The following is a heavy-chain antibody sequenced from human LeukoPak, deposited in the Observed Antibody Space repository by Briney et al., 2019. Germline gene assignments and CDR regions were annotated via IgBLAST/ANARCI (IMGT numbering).Heavy chain of an antibody. Sequence: PGGPLRLSCAASGFTFSRYSMNWVRQAPGKGLEWISYISSSSSTIHYADSVKGRFTVSRDNAKNSLYLQMNSLRDEDTAVYYCARDKSGRYYDGVIWWGQGTLVTVSS. CDR2: ISSSSSTI. J-gene: IGHJ1*01. V-gene: IGHV3-48*02. CDR1: GFTFSRYS. CDR3: ARDKSGRYYDGVIW. D-gene: IGHD1-26*01.